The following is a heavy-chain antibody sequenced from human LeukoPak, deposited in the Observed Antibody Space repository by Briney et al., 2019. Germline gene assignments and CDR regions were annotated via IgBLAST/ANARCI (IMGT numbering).Heavy chain of an antibody. V-gene: IGHV3-43*02. D-gene: IGHD2-2*01. CDR1: GFTFDDYA. CDR2: ISGDGGST. J-gene: IGHJ5*02. Sequence: TGGSLRLSCAASGFTFDDYAMHWVRQAPGKGLEWVSLISGDGGSTYYADSVKGRFTISRDNSKNSLYLQMNSLRTEDTALYYCAKEPLTSRTTRALQGWFDPWGQGTLVTVSS. CDR3: AKEPLTSRTTRALQGWFDP.